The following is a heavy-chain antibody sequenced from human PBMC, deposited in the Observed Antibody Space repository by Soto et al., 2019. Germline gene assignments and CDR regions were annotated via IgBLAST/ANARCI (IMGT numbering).Heavy chain of an antibody. CDR1: GFTFSSYS. CDR2: ISSSSSPI. D-gene: IGHD3-10*01. J-gene: IGHJ4*02. CDR3: ARDQGYGSDY. V-gene: IGHV3-48*01. Sequence: EVQLVESGGGLVQPGGSLRLSCAASGFTFSSYSMNWVRQAPGKGLEWVSYISSSSSPIYYADSVKGRFTISRDNAKKSLYLQMNSLRAEDTAVYYCARDQGYGSDYWGQGTLVTVSS.